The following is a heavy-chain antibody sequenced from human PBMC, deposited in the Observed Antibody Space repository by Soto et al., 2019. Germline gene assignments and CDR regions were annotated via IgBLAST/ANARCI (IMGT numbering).Heavy chain of an antibody. D-gene: IGHD2-8*02. J-gene: IGHJ5*02. Sequence: LVQSGTEVKKPGAPVKLSCKASGYTFARFAVHWVRQAPGQSLEWMGWINADNGQTKYSQNFQGRITMTRDKSANKVYLEVQSLRSQDTSFYYCARGGFWSRLGGVSLFGPWGQGTLVTVSS. V-gene: IGHV1-3*01. CDR1: GYTFARFA. CDR3: ARGGFWSRLGGVSLFGP. CDR2: INADNGQT.